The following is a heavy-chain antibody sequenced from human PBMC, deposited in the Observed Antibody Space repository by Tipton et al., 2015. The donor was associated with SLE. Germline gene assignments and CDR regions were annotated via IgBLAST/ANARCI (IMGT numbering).Heavy chain of an antibody. D-gene: IGHD2/OR15-2a*01. CDR3: ARTRTKNSGPLYVWTNLDYFDY. Sequence: SLRLSCRASGFTFGDSVMSWVRQAPGKGLEWVGFIRSEAYGGTTEYAASVKGRITISRDDSKSIAYLQMNSLKIEDTAVYYCARTRTKNSGPLYVWTNLDYFDYWDQGTLVTVSS. CDR2: IRSEAYGGTT. J-gene: IGHJ4*02. V-gene: IGHV3-49*04. CDR1: GFTFGDSV.